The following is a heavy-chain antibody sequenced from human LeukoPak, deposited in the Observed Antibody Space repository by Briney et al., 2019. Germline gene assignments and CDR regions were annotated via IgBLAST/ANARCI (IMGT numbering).Heavy chain of an antibody. CDR1: GYTFTGYY. Sequence: ASVKVFCKASGYTFTGYYMHWVRQAPGQGLEWMGWINPNSGGTNYAQKFQGRVTMTRDTSISTAYMELSRLRSADTAVYYCARILPEIEVADNWFDPWGQGTLLTVSS. D-gene: IGHD6-19*01. CDR2: INPNSGGT. CDR3: ARILPEIEVADNWFDP. J-gene: IGHJ5*02. V-gene: IGHV1-2*02.